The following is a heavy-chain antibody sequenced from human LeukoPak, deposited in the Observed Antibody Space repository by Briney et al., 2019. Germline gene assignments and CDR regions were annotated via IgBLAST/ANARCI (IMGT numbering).Heavy chain of an antibody. D-gene: IGHD3-16*02. CDR1: GGSISSYY. J-gene: IGHJ4*02. V-gene: IGHV4-59*01. CDR3: ARYIWGSYPTFEDY. CDR2: ISYSGST. Sequence: SETLSLTCTVSGGSISSYYWSWVRQPPGKGLEWIGYISYSGSTNYNPSLKSRVTISVDTSKNQFSLKLNSVTAADTAVYYCARYIWGSYPTFEDYWGQGSLVAVSS.